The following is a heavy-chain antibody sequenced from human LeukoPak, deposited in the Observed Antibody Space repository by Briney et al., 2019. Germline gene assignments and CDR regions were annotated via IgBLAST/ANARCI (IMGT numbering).Heavy chain of an antibody. J-gene: IGHJ4*02. V-gene: IGHV3-23*01. CDR1: GFTFSTYS. CDR2: IYPSGDST. D-gene: IGHD6-19*01. Sequence: PGGSLRLSCAASGFTFSTYSMTWVRQGPGKGLEWVSSIYPSGDSTFYADSVKGRFTTSRDNSKNTLYLQMSSLRTEDTAIYYCAKDVVPDCGWDLDYWGQGTLVTVSS. CDR3: AKDVVPDCGWDLDY.